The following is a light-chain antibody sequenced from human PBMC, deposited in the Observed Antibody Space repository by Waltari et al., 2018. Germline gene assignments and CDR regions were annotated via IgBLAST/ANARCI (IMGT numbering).Light chain of an antibody. CDR2: EGN. CDR3: CSNVGSSVF. CDR1: NSNVGSYNL. Sequence: QSALTQPASVSGSPGQSITISCTGFNSNVGSYNLVSWYQKHPGKAPKLLIYEGNRRPAVVSNRFSGSKSDNTASLTLSVLQAEDEADYYCCSNVGSSVFFGGGTKLTVL. V-gene: IGLV2-23*03. J-gene: IGLJ2*01.